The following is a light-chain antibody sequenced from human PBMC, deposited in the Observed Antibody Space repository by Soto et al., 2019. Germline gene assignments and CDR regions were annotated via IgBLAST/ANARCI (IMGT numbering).Light chain of an antibody. CDR2: KVS. CDR3: MQGIRWPYP. V-gene: IGKV2-30*01. J-gene: IGKJ2*01. CDR1: QSLVYSDGHTY. Sequence: DVVMTQSPLSLPVTLGQPASISCRSSQSLVYSDGHTYLNWFQQRPGQSPRRLIYKVSNRDSGVPDAFSGSGSGTDFSLKISRVEADDVGVYYCMQGIRWPYPFGLGTKLEIK.